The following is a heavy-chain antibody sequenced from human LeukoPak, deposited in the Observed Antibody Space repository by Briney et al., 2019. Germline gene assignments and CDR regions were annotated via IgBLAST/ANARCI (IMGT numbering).Heavy chain of an antibody. CDR3: ARDLTQSYYDFWSGYPRAYGMDV. J-gene: IGHJ6*02. CDR2: INPSGGST. D-gene: IGHD3-3*01. Sequence: ASVKVSCKASGYTFTSYYMHWVRQAPGQGLEWMGIINPSGGSTSYAQKFQGRVTMTRDTSTSTVYMELSSLRSEDTAVYCCARDLTQSYYDFWSGYPRAYGMDVWGQGTTVTVSS. V-gene: IGHV1-46*01. CDR1: GYTFTSYY.